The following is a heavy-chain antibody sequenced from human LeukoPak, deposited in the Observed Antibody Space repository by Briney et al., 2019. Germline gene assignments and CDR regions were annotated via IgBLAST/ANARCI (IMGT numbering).Heavy chain of an antibody. V-gene: IGHV3-74*01. J-gene: IGHJ4*02. CDR1: GFTLSSYW. CDR3: ARERYDILTGYDY. Sequence: GGSLRLSCAASGFTLSSYWMHWVRQAPGKGLVWVSRINSDGSSTSYADSVKGRFTISRDNAKNTLYLQMNSLRAEDTAVYYCARERYDILTGYDYWGQGTLVTVSS. D-gene: IGHD3-9*01. CDR2: INSDGSST.